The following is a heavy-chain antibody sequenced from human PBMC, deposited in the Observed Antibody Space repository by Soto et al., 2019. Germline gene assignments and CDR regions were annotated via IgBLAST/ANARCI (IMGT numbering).Heavy chain of an antibody. Sequence: QITLKESGPTLVKPTQTLTLTCTFSGFSLTTDRVGVGWIRQPPGEALEWLAVIYWDDSKTYRPSLESRLTSTEDASKNQVALTMTNMDSLDPATYYCAHAYGGRSLYWGQGTLVTVSS. CDR1: GFSLTTDRVG. CDR2: IYWDDSK. CDR3: AHAYGGRSLY. D-gene: IGHD1-26*01. V-gene: IGHV2-5*02. J-gene: IGHJ4*02.